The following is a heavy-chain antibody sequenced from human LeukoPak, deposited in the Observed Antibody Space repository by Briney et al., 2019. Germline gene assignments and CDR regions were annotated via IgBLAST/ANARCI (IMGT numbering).Heavy chain of an antibody. CDR2: ISSSGSTI. D-gene: IGHD5-12*01. Sequence: GGSLRLSCAASEFTFSDYYMSWIRQAPGKGLEWVSYISSSGSTIYYADSVKGRFTISRDNAKNSLYLQMNSLRAEDTAVYYRSRGTLVATVPGFDYWGQGTLVTVSS. CDR3: SRGTLVATVPGFDY. V-gene: IGHV3-11*01. CDR1: EFTFSDYY. J-gene: IGHJ4*02.